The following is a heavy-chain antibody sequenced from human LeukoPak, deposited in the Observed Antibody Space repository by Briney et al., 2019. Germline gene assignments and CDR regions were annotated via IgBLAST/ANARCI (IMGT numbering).Heavy chain of an antibody. Sequence: ASVKVSCKASGYTFTSYAMHWVRQAPGQRLEWMGWINAGSGNTKYSQKFQGRVTITRDTSASTAYMELSSLRSEDTAVYYCARGGCSSTSCYGPEPTNDNWFDPWGQGTLVTVSS. J-gene: IGHJ5*02. CDR3: ARGGCSSTSCYGPEPTNDNWFDP. CDR2: INAGSGNT. V-gene: IGHV1-3*01. CDR1: GYTFTSYA. D-gene: IGHD2-2*01.